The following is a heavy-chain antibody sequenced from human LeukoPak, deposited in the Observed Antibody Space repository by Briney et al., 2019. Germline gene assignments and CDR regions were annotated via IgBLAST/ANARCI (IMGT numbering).Heavy chain of an antibody. Sequence: ASVKVSCKASGYTFTNYYLHWVRQAPGQRPEWVGIINPSGGDTRYAQKFQGRVAMAGDESTSTFYMELSSLRSEDTAVYYCARASGTVLAVGIMVFDFWGQGTLVTVSS. CDR2: INPSGGDT. V-gene: IGHV1-46*01. CDR3: ARASGTVLAVGIMVFDF. J-gene: IGHJ4*02. CDR1: GYTFTNYY. D-gene: IGHD3-3*01.